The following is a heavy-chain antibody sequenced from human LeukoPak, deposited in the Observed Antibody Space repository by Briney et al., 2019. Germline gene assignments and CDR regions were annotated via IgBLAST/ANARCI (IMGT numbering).Heavy chain of an antibody. V-gene: IGHV1-46*01. CDR3: ARGGAVFGVDRPYYYMDV. J-gene: IGHJ6*03. Sequence: ASVKVSCKASGYTFTSYYMHWVRQAPGQGLEWMGIINPSGGSTSYAQKFQGRVTMTRDTSTSTVYMELSSLRSEDTAVYYCARGGAVFGVDRPYYYMDVWGKGTTVTVSS. CDR1: GYTFTSYY. D-gene: IGHD3-3*01. CDR2: INPSGGST.